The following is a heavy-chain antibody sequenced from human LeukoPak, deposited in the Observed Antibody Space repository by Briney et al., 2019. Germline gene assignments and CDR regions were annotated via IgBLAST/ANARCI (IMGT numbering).Heavy chain of an antibody. CDR1: GGSISSGGYS. J-gene: IGHJ6*02. V-gene: IGHV4-30-2*01. CDR3: ARVMREEGYYYYGMDV. CDR2: IYHSGST. D-gene: IGHD3-16*01. Sequence: PSETLSLTCAVSGGSISSGGYSWSWIRQPPGKGLEWIGYIYHSGSTYYNPSLKSRVTISVDGSKNQFSLKLSSVTAADTAVYYCARVMREEGYYYYGMDVWGQGTTVTVSS.